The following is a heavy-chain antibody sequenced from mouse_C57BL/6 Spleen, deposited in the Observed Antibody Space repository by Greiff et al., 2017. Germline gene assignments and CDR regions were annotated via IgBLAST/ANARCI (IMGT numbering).Heavy chain of an antibody. Sequence: VKVVESGAELVRPGASVKLSCKASGYTFTDYYINWVKQRPGQGLEWIARIYPGSGNTYYNEKFKGKATLTAEKSSSTAYMQLSSLTSEDSAVYFCASGSNYVLYYAMDYWGQGTSVTVSS. J-gene: IGHJ4*01. D-gene: IGHD2-5*01. CDR3: ASGSNYVLYYAMDY. CDR1: GYTFTDYY. V-gene: IGHV1-76*01. CDR2: IYPGSGNT.